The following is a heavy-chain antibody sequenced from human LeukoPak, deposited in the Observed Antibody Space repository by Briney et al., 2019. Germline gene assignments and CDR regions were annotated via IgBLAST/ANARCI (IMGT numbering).Heavy chain of an antibody. Sequence: GGSLRLSCAASGFTVSNNYMSWVRQTPGKGLEWVSIIYDVGNAYYADSVKGRFTFSRDSSRNTLSLQMNSLRAEDTAVYYCVSHSDTLTSYSFDYWGQGTLVTVSS. D-gene: IGHD3-9*01. CDR1: GFTVSNNY. CDR3: VSHSDTLTSYSFDY. V-gene: IGHV3-53*01. CDR2: IYDVGNA. J-gene: IGHJ4*02.